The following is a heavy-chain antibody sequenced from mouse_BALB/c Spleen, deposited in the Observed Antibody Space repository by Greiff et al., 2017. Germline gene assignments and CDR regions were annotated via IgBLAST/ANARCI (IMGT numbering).Heavy chain of an antibody. D-gene: IGHD2-4*01. CDR3: ARRGGLRRDYYAMDY. Sequence: QVHVKQSGPGLVQPSQSLSITCTVSGFSLTSYGVHWVRQSPGKGLEWLGVIWSGGSTDYNAAFISRLSISKDNSKSQVFFKMNSLQANDTAIYYCARRGGLRRDYYAMDYWGQGTSVTVSS. CDR1: GFSLTSYG. CDR2: IWSGGST. V-gene: IGHV2-2*02. J-gene: IGHJ4*01.